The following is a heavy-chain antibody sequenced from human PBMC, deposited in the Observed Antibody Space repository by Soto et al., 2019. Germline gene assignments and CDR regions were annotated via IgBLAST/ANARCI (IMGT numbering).Heavy chain of an antibody. J-gene: IGHJ6*02. CDR3: ARASCSGGSCYPSYHYYYVMDV. D-gene: IGHD2-15*01. V-gene: IGHV1-69*13. CDR1: GGTFSSYA. Sequence: ASVKVSCKASGGTFSSYAISWVRQAPGQGLEWMGGIIPIFGTANYAQKFQGRVTITADESTSTAYMELSSLRSEDTAVYYCARASCSGGSCYPSYHYYYVMDVWGQGTTVTVSS. CDR2: IIPIFGTA.